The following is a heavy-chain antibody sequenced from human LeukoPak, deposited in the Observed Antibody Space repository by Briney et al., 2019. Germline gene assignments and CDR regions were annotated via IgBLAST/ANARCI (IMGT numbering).Heavy chain of an antibody. D-gene: IGHD3-22*01. J-gene: IGHJ3*01. CDR2: INHSGST. Sequence: SETLSLTCAAHGGSFSGYYWSWIRQPPGKGLEWIGEINHSGSTNYNPSLKSRVTISVDTSKNQFSLKLSSVTAADTAVYYCAKAPYLSSGSWGQGILVAVSS. V-gene: IGHV4-34*01. CDR1: GGSFSGYY. CDR3: AKAPYLSSGS.